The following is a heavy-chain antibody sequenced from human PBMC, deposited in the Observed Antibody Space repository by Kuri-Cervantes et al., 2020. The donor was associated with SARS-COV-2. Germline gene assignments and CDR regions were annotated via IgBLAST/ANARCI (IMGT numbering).Heavy chain of an antibody. Sequence: SVKVSCKTSGFTFTNSVVQWVRQARGQRLEWIGWIVVGSDNTYYAQKFQERVTITRDMSTSTAYMELSSLRSEDTAVYYCAASCDIVVVPAHYYYYGRDVWGQGTTVTVSS. V-gene: IGHV1-58*01. J-gene: IGHJ6*02. CDR3: AASCDIVVVPAHYYYYGRDV. CDR1: GFTFTNSV. D-gene: IGHD2-2*01. CDR2: IVVGSDNT.